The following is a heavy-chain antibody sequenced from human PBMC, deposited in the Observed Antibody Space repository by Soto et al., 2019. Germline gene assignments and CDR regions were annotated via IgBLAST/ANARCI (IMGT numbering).Heavy chain of an antibody. J-gene: IGHJ4*02. D-gene: IGHD2-21*01. Sequence: QIQLVQSGAEVKKPGASVKVSCKASGYTFINYYIHWVRQAPGHGLEWMAIINPTGGSTNYAQKFQGRLTLTMDTSTTTVYMELSSLTSEDTDIYYCARHLAAGDFWGQGTLVTVSS. CDR1: GYTFINYY. CDR3: ARHLAAGDF. V-gene: IGHV1-46*01. CDR2: INPTGGST.